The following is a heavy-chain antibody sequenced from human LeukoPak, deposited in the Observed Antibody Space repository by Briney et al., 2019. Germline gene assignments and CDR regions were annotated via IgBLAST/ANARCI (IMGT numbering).Heavy chain of an antibody. V-gene: IGHV1-69*04. Sequence: ASVKVSCKVSGYTFTSYGISWVRQAPGQGLEWMGRIIPILGIANYAQKFQGRVTITADKSTSTAYMELSSLRSEDTAVYYCARSRSPYYYDSSGQYDLDYWGQGTLVTVSS. J-gene: IGHJ4*02. D-gene: IGHD3-22*01. CDR1: GYTFTSYG. CDR3: ARSRSPYYYDSSGQYDLDY. CDR2: IIPILGIA.